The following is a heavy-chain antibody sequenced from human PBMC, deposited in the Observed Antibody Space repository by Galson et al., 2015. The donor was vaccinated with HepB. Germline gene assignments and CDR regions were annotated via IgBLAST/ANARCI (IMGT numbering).Heavy chain of an antibody. D-gene: IGHD3-3*01. CDR2: IKQDGSEK. V-gene: IGHV3-7*01. Sequence: SLRLSCAASGFTFSRFWMNWVRQAPGKGLEWVANIKQDGSEKNYVDSVKGRFTISRDNAKNSLYLQMNSLRAEDTAVYYCATIFGVVITDDFDYWGQGTLVTVSS. J-gene: IGHJ4*02. CDR1: GFTFSRFW. CDR3: ATIFGVVITDDFDY.